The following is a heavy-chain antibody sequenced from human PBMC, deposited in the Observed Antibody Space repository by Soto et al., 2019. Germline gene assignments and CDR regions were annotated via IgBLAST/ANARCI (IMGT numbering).Heavy chain of an antibody. CDR3: ARLTGNYYQYAMDV. Sequence: SETLSLTCTVSGGSMSSSSYYWGWIRQPPGKGLEWIGSIYYSGNTYYNPSLKSRVIISVDTSKNQFSLKLSSVTAADTAVYYCARLTGNYYQYAMDVWGQGTTVTVSS. CDR1: GGSMSSSSYY. D-gene: IGHD3-10*01. CDR2: IYYSGNT. V-gene: IGHV4-39*01. J-gene: IGHJ6*02.